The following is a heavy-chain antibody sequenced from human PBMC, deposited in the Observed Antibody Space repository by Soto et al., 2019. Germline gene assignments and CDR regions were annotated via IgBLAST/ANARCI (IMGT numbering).Heavy chain of an antibody. CDR1: GFTFSNYW. Sequence: EVQLVESGGGLVQPGGSLSLSCAASGFTFSNYWMTWVRQAPGKGLEWVANIKQDGSEKDYVDSVKGRSTISRDNAENSVYLDMDGLRVEGTVVYYWGRDEGGYYGSGSYGFDYWGQGSLVTVSS. V-gene: IGHV3-7*01. D-gene: IGHD3-10*01. CDR3: GRDEGGYYGSGSYGFDY. J-gene: IGHJ4*02. CDR2: IKQDGSEK.